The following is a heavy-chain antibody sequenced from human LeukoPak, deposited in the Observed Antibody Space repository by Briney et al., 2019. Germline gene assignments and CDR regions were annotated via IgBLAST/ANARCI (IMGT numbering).Heavy chain of an antibody. CDR1: GFTFSSYW. V-gene: IGHV3-7*01. CDR2: IKEDGSEK. Sequence: PGGSLRLSCAASGFTFSSYWMTWVRQAPGKGLEWVANIKEDGSEKHYVESVKGRFTISRDNAKNSVYLQMNSLRIEDTAVYYCARNRYMDVWGKGTTVTVSS. CDR3: ARNRYMDV. J-gene: IGHJ6*03. D-gene: IGHD1-14*01.